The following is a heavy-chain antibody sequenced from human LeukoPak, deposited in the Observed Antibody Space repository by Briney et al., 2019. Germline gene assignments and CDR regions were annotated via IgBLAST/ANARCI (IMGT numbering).Heavy chain of an antibody. CDR2: IYYTGST. V-gene: IGHV4-59*12. CDR3: AREGGYDSPGDY. CDR1: GGSMSTYY. J-gene: IGHJ4*02. Sequence: KTSETLSLTCTVSGGSMSTYYWTWIRQPPGKGLEWIGFIYYTGSTNYNPSLKSRVTMSVDTSRNQFSLKLSSVTAADTAVYYCAREGGYDSPGDYWGQGTLVTVSS. D-gene: IGHD5-12*01.